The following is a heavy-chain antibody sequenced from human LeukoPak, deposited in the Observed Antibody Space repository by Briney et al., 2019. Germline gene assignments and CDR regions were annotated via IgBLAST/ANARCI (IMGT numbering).Heavy chain of an antibody. J-gene: IGHJ4*02. V-gene: IGHV1-2*06. D-gene: IGHD1-26*01. CDR1: GYTFTGHY. CDR2: INLNSGAT. Sequence: ASVKVSCKASGYTFTGHYMHWVRQAPGQGLEWMGRINLNSGATNCAQKFQDKVTMTRDTSITTAYMELRSLTSDDTAIYYCARIYGWTTSGPYELPDYWGQGTLVTVSS. CDR3: ARIYGWTTSGPYELPDY.